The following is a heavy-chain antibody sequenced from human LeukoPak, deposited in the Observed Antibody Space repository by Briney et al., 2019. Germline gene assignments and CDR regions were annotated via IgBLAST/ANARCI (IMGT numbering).Heavy chain of an antibody. D-gene: IGHD4-23*01. V-gene: IGHV3-13*01. CDR2: IGTAGDT. CDR3: ARGSYGGYYYGMDV. J-gene: IGHJ6*02. CDR1: VFTFSIYD. Sequence: GGSLSLSCAASVFTFSIYDMQWVPHATGRGLEWVSAIGTAGDTYYPGSGKGRLTISRENAKNSLYLQMNSLRAGDTAVYYCARGSYGGYYYGMDVWGQGTTVTVSS.